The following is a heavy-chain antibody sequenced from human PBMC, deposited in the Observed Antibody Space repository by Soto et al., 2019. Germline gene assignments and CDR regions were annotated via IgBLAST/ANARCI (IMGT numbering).Heavy chain of an antibody. CDR3: AREEYYYGSGAFFDY. Sequence: QVQLVQSGAEVKKPGSSVKVSCKASGITFSSYTISWVRQAPGQGLEWMGRIIPILGIANYAQKFQGRVTITADKSTSTAYMELSSLRSEDTAVYYCAREEYYYGSGAFFDYSGQGTLVTVSS. V-gene: IGHV1-69*08. CDR2: IIPILGIA. D-gene: IGHD3-10*01. J-gene: IGHJ4*02. CDR1: GITFSSYT.